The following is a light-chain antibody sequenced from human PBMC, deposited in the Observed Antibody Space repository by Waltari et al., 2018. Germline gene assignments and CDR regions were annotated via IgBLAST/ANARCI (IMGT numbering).Light chain of an antibody. CDR1: SCDVGSYNL. CDR3: CSYAGRGIDV. Sequence: QSGLAPPASLSASPGQPFTLSCPGTSCDVGSYNLVSWSQPYPGKAPKLMVYEVTRRTSGVSDRFSGSKPGNTAALTIYGLQSEDEADYYCCSYAGRGIDVFGTGTKVTVL. CDR2: EVT. J-gene: IGLJ1*01. V-gene: IGLV2-23*02.